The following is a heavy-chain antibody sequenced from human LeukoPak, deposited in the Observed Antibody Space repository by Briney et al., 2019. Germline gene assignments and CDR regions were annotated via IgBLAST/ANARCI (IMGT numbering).Heavy chain of an antibody. CDR3: ARPSDYYDSSGYSD. CDR1: GYTFTSYY. Sequence: SVKVSCKASGYTFTSYYMHWVRQAPGQGLEWMGGIIPIFGTANYAQKFQGRVTITTDESTSTAYMELSSLRSEDTAVYYCARPSDYYDSSGYSDWGQGTLVTVSS. V-gene: IGHV1-69*05. CDR2: IIPIFGTA. D-gene: IGHD3-22*01. J-gene: IGHJ4*02.